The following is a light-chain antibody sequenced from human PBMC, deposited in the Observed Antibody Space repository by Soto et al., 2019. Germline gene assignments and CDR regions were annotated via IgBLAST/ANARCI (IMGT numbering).Light chain of an antibody. CDR1: SSDVGGYNY. V-gene: IGLV2-14*01. CDR2: DVS. Sequence: QSVLTQPASVSGSPGQSITISCTGTSSDVGGYNYVSWYQQHPGKAPKLMIYDVSNRPSGVSNRFSGSKSGNTASLTISGLQAEYEADYYCSSYTSSSTYVFGPGTRSPS. J-gene: IGLJ1*01. CDR3: SSYTSSSTYV.